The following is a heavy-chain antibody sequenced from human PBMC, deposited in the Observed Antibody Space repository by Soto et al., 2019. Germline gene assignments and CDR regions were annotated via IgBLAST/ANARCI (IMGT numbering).Heavy chain of an antibody. CDR3: ASAQISWPNWFDP. CDR1: GGSISSGDYY. J-gene: IGHJ5*02. CDR2: IYYSGST. D-gene: IGHD6-13*01. Sequence: QVQLQESGPGLVKPSQTLSLTCTVSGGSISSGDYYWSWIRQPPGKGLEWIGYIYYSGSTYYNPSRKSRVTISVDTAKNQFSLKLSSVTAADTAVYYCASAQISWPNWFDPWGQGTLVTVSS. V-gene: IGHV4-30-4*01.